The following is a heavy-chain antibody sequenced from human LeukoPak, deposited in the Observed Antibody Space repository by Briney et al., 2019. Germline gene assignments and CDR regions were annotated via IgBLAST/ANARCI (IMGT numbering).Heavy chain of an antibody. Sequence: SVKVSCKASGGTFSSYAISWVRQAPGQGLEWMGGIVPIFGTANYAQKFQGRVTITADESTSTAYMELNSLRSEDTAMYYCARVMRFEYYYYYGMDVWGQGTTVTVS. J-gene: IGHJ6*02. CDR1: GGTFSSYA. D-gene: IGHD5-24*01. CDR3: ARVMRFEYYYYYGMDV. V-gene: IGHV1-69*13. CDR2: IVPIFGTA.